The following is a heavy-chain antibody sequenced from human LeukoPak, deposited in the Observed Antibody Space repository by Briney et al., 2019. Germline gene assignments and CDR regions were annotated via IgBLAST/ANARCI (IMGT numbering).Heavy chain of an antibody. D-gene: IGHD5-18*01. J-gene: IGHJ3*02. V-gene: IGHV4-59*12. Sequence: SETLSLTCTVSGGSISNYYWSWIRQPPGKGLEWIGYIYYSGSTNYNPSLKSRVIISVDTSKNQFSLKLSSVTAADTAVYYCARAAKKYSYGSIDAFDIWGQGTMVTVSS. CDR2: IYYSGST. CDR3: ARAAKKYSYGSIDAFDI. CDR1: GGSISNYY.